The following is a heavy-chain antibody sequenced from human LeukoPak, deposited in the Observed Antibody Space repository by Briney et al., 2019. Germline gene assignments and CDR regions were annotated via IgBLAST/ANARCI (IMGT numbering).Heavy chain of an antibody. D-gene: IGHD3-22*01. CDR3: ARDSGPDYDSSGYSDY. CDR2: INPNSGGT. J-gene: IGHJ4*02. V-gene: IGHV1-2*02. Sequence: ASVKVSCKASGYTFTGYHMHWVRQAPGQGLEWMGWINPNSGGTNYAQKFQGRVTMTRDTSISTAYMELSRLRSDDTAAYYCARDSGPDYDSSGYSDYWGQGTLVTVSS. CDR1: GYTFTGYH.